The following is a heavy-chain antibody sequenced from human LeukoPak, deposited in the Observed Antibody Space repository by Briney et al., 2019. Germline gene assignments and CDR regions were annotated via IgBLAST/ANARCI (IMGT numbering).Heavy chain of an antibody. Sequence: GGSLRLSCVASGFTFSGGWLNWIRQPPGGGLQWVANLNPDGTAKRYVDSVKGRFTISRDNAKNSLYLQMNSLRAEDTAVYYCARDYDFWSSNSPDAFDIWGQGTMVTVSS. CDR1: GFTFSGGW. V-gene: IGHV3-7*01. CDR2: LNPDGTAK. D-gene: IGHD3-3*01. CDR3: ARDYDFWSSNSPDAFDI. J-gene: IGHJ3*02.